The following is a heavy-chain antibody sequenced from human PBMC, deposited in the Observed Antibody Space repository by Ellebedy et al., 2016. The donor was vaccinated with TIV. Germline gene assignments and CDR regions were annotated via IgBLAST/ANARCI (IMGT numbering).Heavy chain of an antibody. CDR3: ARGNIVIVPHMDV. V-gene: IGHV3-7*03. D-gene: IGHD2/OR15-2a*01. J-gene: IGHJ6*03. CDR1: GFTFSSYW. Sequence: GESLKISXAASGFTFSSYWMSWVRQAPGKGLEWVANIKQDGSEKYYVDSVKGRFTISRDNAKNSLYLQMNSLRAEDTAVYYCARGNIVIVPHMDVWGKGTTVTVSS. CDR2: IKQDGSEK.